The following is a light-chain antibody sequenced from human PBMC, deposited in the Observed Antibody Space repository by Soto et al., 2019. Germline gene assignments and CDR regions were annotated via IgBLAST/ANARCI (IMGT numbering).Light chain of an antibody. V-gene: IGKV1-33*01. CDR3: QQYDSLPIT. Sequence: DIQMTQSPSSLSASVGDRVTITCQASQDIANYLNWYQQKPGKAPKLLIYDASNLETGVPSRFSGSGSGTDFTFTISSLLPEDFATYYCQQYDSLPITFGQGTRLDIK. CDR2: DAS. J-gene: IGKJ5*01. CDR1: QDIANY.